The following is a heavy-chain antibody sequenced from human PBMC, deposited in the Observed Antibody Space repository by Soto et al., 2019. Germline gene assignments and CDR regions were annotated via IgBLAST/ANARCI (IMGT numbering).Heavy chain of an antibody. CDR3: ASRSSGWYFDY. Sequence: EVQLLESGGGLVQPGGSLRLSCAASGFTFSSYAMNWVRQAPGKGLEWVSVISGSGDSTYYADSVKGRFTISRANSKNTLYLQMNSLRAEDTAVYYCASRSSGWYFDYWGQGTLITVSS. J-gene: IGHJ4*02. CDR1: GFTFSSYA. V-gene: IGHV3-23*01. CDR2: ISGSGDST. D-gene: IGHD6-19*01.